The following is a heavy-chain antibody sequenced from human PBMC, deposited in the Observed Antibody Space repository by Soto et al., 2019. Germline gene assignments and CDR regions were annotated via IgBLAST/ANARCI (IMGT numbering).Heavy chain of an antibody. Sequence: QVQLVQSGAEVKKPGSSVKVSCKASGGTFSSYAISWVRQAPGQGLEWVGGIIPIFGTANYAQKFQGRVTITADESTSTANMELSSMRSEDTAVYYCARGYCSSTSCSLEADTAPGAFDIWGQGTMVTVSS. CDR3: ARGYCSSTSCSLEADTAPGAFDI. D-gene: IGHD2-2*01. CDR1: GGTFSSYA. V-gene: IGHV1-69*01. CDR2: IIPIFGTA. J-gene: IGHJ3*02.